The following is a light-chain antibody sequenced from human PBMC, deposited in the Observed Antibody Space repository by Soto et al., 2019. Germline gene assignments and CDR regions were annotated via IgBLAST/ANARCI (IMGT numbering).Light chain of an antibody. J-gene: IGKJ2*01. V-gene: IGKV3-11*01. CDR2: DAS. Sequence: EIVLTQSPATLSLSPGERATLSCRARQSVSSYLACYQQKPGQAPRLHIYDASNRATGIPARFSGSGSGTDFTLTISSLEPEDFAVYYCQQRSNWPPLYTFGQGTKLEIK. CDR1: QSVSSY. CDR3: QQRSNWPPLYT.